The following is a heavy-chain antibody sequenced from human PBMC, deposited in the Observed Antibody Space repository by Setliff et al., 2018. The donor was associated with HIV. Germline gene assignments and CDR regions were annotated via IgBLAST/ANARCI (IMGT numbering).Heavy chain of an antibody. D-gene: IGHD6-19*01. J-gene: IGHJ3*01. Sequence: ASETLSLTCTVSGGSISTSYWNWIRQPPGKGLEWIAYIYISGTTNYNPSLKSRVTISLDTSKNQFSLNVSSVTAADTAVYYCARGWGHDGFDFWGQGTMVTVSS. CDR3: ARGWGHDGFDF. CDR2: IYISGTT. CDR1: GGSISTSY. V-gene: IGHV4-4*09.